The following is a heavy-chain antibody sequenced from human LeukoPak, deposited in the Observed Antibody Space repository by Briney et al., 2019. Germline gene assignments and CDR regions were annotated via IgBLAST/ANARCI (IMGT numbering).Heavy chain of an antibody. D-gene: IGHD2-15*01. CDR1: GYTFTSYY. V-gene: IGHV1-46*01. CDR2: INPSGGST. J-gene: IGHJ4*02. CDR3: ARYGYCSGGGCYSAVDY. Sequence: ASVKVSCKASGYTFTSYYMHWVRQAPGQGLEWMGIINPSGGSTSYAQKFQGRVTMTRDTSTSTVYMELSSLRSEDTAVYYCARYGYCSGGGCYSAVDYWGQGTLVTVSS.